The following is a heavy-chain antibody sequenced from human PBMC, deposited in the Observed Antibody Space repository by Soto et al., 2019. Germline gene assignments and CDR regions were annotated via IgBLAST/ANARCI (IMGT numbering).Heavy chain of an antibody. CDR2: ISAAGDP. Sequence: EVQLVESGGGLVQPGGSLRLSCAASGFTFRNYDMHWVRQGTGKGLEWVSGISAAGDPDYADSVEGRFTISRENAQNSFFLQMNSLRVGDTAVYYCARTDRDFYGLDVWGQGTTVIGSS. CDR3: ARTDRDFYGLDV. CDR1: GFTFRNYD. V-gene: IGHV3-13*05. J-gene: IGHJ6*02.